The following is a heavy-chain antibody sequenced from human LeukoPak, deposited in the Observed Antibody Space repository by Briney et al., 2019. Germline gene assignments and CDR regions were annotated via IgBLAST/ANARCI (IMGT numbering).Heavy chain of an antibody. Sequence: ASVKVSCKASGYTFTGYYIHRVRQAPGQGLEWMGWIKPNSGGTKFAQKFQGRVTMTRDTSISTAYMELSRLRSDDTAVYYCATMMYSETYNDYWGQGTLVTVSS. CDR3: ATMMYSETYNDY. D-gene: IGHD1-26*01. CDR2: IKPNSGGT. J-gene: IGHJ4*02. V-gene: IGHV1-2*02. CDR1: GYTFTGYY.